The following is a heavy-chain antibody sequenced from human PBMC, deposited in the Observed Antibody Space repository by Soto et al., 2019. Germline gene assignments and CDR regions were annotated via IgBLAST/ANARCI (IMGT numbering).Heavy chain of an antibody. CDR1: GYTFTSYA. CDR3: ARDMGFGLSDY. Sequence: GASVKVCCKASGYTFTSYAMLWVRQAPGQRLEWMGWINAGNGNTKYSQKFQGRVTITRDTSASTAYMELSSLRSEDTAVYYCARDMGFGLSDYWGQGTLVTVSS. V-gene: IGHV1-3*01. J-gene: IGHJ4*02. D-gene: IGHD3-10*01. CDR2: INAGNGNT.